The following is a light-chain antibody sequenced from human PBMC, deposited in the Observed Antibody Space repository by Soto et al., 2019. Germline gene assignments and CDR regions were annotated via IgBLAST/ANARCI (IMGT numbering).Light chain of an antibody. CDR1: ERVSNY. CDR2: DTS. CDR3: QQRGNWPPT. V-gene: IGKV3-11*01. Sequence: EIVLTQSPATLSLSPGERATLSCRASERVSNYLGWYQQKPGQAPRLLIYDTSNRATGIPARFSGSGSGTDFTLTISSLEPEDFAIYYCQQRGNWPPTFGLGTKVEIK. J-gene: IGKJ1*01.